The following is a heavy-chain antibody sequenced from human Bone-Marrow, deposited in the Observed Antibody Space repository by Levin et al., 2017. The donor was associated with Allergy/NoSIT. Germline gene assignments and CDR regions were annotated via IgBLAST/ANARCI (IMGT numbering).Heavy chain of an antibody. CDR2: ISYDGKNK. CDR3: ARREYSSSFDY. V-gene: IGHV3-30*01. Sequence: LSLTCAASGFTFSDYALHWVRQAPGKGLDWVAVISYDGKNKYYGDSVKGRFTISRDDSRNLLFLSMNSLRTEDTAIYFCARREYSSSFDYWGQGTLVFVSS. D-gene: IGHD6-6*01. CDR1: GFTFSDYA. J-gene: IGHJ4*02.